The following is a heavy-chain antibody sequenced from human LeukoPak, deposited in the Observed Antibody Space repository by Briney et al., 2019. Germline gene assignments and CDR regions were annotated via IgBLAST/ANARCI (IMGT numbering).Heavy chain of an antibody. CDR2: IYYSGST. J-gene: IGHJ5*02. Sequence: SETLSLTCAVYGGSFSGYYWSWIRQPPGKGLEWIGYIYYSGSTNYNPSLKSRVTISVDTSKNQFSLKLSSVTAADTAVYYCASTYYGSGSYYGWFDPWGQGTLVTVSS. CDR1: GGSFSGYY. D-gene: IGHD3-10*01. V-gene: IGHV4-59*01. CDR3: ASTYYGSGSYYGWFDP.